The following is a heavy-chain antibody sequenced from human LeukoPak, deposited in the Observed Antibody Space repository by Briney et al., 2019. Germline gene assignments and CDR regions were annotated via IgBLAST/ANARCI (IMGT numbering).Heavy chain of an antibody. J-gene: IGHJ6*03. CDR2: IYYSGST. Sequence: SETLSLTCTVSGGSISSYYWSWIRQPPGKGLEWIGYIYYSGSTNYNPSLKSRVTISVDTSKNQFSLKLSSVTAADTAVYYCARDLRVSRIVGATWEYYYYYMDVWGKGTTVTVSS. CDR3: ARDLRVSRIVGATWEYYYYYMDV. D-gene: IGHD1-26*01. V-gene: IGHV4-59*01. CDR1: GGSISSYY.